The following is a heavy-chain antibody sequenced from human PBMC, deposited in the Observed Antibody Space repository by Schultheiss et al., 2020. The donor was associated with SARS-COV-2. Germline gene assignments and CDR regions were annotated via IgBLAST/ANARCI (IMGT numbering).Heavy chain of an antibody. D-gene: IGHD4-23*01. CDR2: MNPNSGNT. J-gene: IGHJ4*02. V-gene: IGHV1-8*01. Sequence: ASVKVSCKASGYTFTSYDINWVRQATGQGLEWMGWMNPNSGNTGYAQKLQGRVTMTTDTSTSTAYMELRSLRSDDTAVYYCASGDGNSDAFDYWGQGTLVTVSS. CDR3: ASGDGNSDAFDY. CDR1: GYTFTSYD.